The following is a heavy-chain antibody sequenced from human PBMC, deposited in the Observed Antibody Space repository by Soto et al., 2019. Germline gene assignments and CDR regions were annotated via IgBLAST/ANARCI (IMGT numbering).Heavy chain of an antibody. J-gene: IGHJ3*01. Sequence: ASETLSLTCTVSGGSISRGGYYWVWIRQRPGKGLEWMGYISYTGATHYSPSLESRATISVDTSKNQLSLRLTSVTAADTAVYHCARNPNDFGDYTAFDVWGQGTMVTVS. D-gene: IGHD4-17*01. CDR2: ISYTGAT. V-gene: IGHV4-31*03. CDR3: ARNPNDFGDYTAFDV. CDR1: GGSISRGGYY.